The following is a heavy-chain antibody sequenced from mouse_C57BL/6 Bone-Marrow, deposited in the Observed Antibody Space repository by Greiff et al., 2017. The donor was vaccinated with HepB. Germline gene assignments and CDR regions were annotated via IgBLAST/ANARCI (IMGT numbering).Heavy chain of an antibody. Sequence: VQLQQSGPGLVQPSQSLSITCTVSGFSLTSYGVHWVRQSPGKGLEWLGVIWSGGSTDYNAAFISRLSISKVNSKSQVFFKMNSLQADDTAIYYCATTITTVVATDWYFDVWGTGTTVTVSS. J-gene: IGHJ1*03. CDR1: GFSLTSYG. V-gene: IGHV2-2*01. CDR3: ATTITTVVATDWYFDV. D-gene: IGHD1-1*01. CDR2: IWSGGST.